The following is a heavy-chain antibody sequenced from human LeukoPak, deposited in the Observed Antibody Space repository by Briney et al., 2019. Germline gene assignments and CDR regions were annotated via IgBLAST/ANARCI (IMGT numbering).Heavy chain of an antibody. CDR3: AKTRVGAFYRYFDY. CDR2: ISGSGGST. D-gene: IGHD1-26*01. Sequence: PGGSVRLSCAASGFTFSSYAMSWLRQAPGKGRVWVSAISGSGGSTYYADSVKGRFTISRDNSKNTLYLQMNSLRAEDTALYCFAKTRVGAFYRYFDYWGQGTMVTVSS. J-gene: IGHJ4*01. V-gene: IGHV3-23*01. CDR1: GFTFSSYA.